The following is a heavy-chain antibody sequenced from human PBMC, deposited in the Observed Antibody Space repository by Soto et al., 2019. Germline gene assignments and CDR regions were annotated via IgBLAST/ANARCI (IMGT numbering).Heavy chain of an antibody. D-gene: IGHD3-9*01. CDR1: GDSVSSNSAA. J-gene: IGHJ5*02. CDR2: TYYRSKWYN. V-gene: IGHV6-1*01. Sequence: QTLSLTCAISGDSVSSNSAAWNWIRQSPSRGLEWLGRTYYRSKWYNDYAVSVKSRITINPDTSKNQFCLQLNSVTPEDTAVYYCAREALRYFDWLTQAGWFDPWGQGTQVTVS. CDR3: AREALRYFDWLTQAGWFDP.